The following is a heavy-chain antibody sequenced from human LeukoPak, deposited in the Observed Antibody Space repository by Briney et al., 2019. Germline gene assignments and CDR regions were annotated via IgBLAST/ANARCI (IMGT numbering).Heavy chain of an antibody. CDR3: ARDGYCSGGSCQKRRWFDP. CDR2: IYYSGST. D-gene: IGHD2-15*01. Sequence: SETLSLTCTVSGGSISSYYWSWIRQPPGKGLEWIGYIYYSGSTNYNPSLRSRVTISVDTSKNQFSLKLSSVTAADTAVYYCARDGYCSGGSCQKRRWFDPWGQGTLVTVSS. J-gene: IGHJ5*02. V-gene: IGHV4-59*01. CDR1: GGSISSYY.